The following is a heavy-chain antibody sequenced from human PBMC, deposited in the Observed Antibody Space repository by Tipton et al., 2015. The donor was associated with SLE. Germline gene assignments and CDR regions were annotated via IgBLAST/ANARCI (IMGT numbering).Heavy chain of an antibody. CDR3: ARNEYADNNNWFDP. Sequence: LRLSCTVSGGSISSYYWSWIRQPPGKGLEWIGYIYYSGSTNYNPSLKNRVTISVDTSKNQFSLKVNSVTAADTAVYSCARNEYADNNNWFDPWGQGILVIVSS. V-gene: IGHV4-59*01. D-gene: IGHD3-16*01. J-gene: IGHJ5*02. CDR1: GGSISSYY. CDR2: IYYSGST.